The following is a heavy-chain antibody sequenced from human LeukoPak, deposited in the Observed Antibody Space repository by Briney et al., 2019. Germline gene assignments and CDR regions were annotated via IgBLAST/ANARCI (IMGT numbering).Heavy chain of an antibody. CDR3: ARRRWLRQHFDY. CDR2: INHSGST. D-gene: IGHD5-12*01. V-gene: IGHV4-34*01. CDR1: GGSFSGYY. J-gene: IGHJ4*02. Sequence: SETLSLTCAVYGGSFSGYYWSWIRQPPGKGLEWIGEINHSGSTNYNPSLKGRVTISVDTSKNQFSLKLSSVTAADTAVYYCARRRWLRQHFDYWGQGTLVTVSS.